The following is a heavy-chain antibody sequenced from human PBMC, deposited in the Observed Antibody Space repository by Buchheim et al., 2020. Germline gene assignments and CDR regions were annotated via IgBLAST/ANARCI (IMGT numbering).Heavy chain of an antibody. V-gene: IGHV3-30*18. CDR1: GFTFSSYG. CDR2: ISYDGSSK. J-gene: IGHJ6*02. Sequence: QVQLVESGGGVVQPGRSLRLSCAASGFTFSSYGMHWVRQAPGKGLEWVAVISYDGSSKYYADSVKGRFTISRDNSENTLYLLMNSLRPEDTAVYYCAKDHSADGYNFNYGMDVWGQGTT. D-gene: IGHD5-24*01. CDR3: AKDHSADGYNFNYGMDV.